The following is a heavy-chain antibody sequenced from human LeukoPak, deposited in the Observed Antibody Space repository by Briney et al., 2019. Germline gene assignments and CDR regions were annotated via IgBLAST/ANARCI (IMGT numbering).Heavy chain of an antibody. CDR1: GGSISDYY. Sequence: SETLSLTCTVSGGSISDYYWSWIRQPPGKGLEWIGYIYYSGSTKYNPYLKSRVTISIDTSKNQFSLKLSSVTAADTAVYYCARGSIGSRMDVWGQGTTVTVSS. CDR3: ARGSIGSRMDV. D-gene: IGHD6-6*01. CDR2: IYYSGST. V-gene: IGHV4-59*12. J-gene: IGHJ6*02.